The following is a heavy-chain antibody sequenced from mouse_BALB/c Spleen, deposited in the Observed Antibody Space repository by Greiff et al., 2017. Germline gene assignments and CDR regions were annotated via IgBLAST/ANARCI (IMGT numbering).Heavy chain of an antibody. V-gene: IGHV1-69*01. CDR3: TSLIY. Sequence: QVQLQQPGAELVMPGASVKMSCKASGYTFTDYWMHWVKQRPGQGLEWIGAIDTSDSYTSYNQKFKGKATLTADKSSSTAYMELSSLTSEDSAVYYCTSLIYWGQGTTLTVSS. CDR1: GYTFTDYW. CDR2: IDTSDSYT. J-gene: IGHJ2*01.